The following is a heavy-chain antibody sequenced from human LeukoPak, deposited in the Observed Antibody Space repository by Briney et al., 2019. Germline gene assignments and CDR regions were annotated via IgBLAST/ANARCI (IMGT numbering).Heavy chain of an antibody. CDR1: GFTFSSYW. CDR3: ARVGITMVRGVIIGASSYYYYYMDV. D-gene: IGHD3-10*01. Sequence: GGSLRLSCAASGFTFSSYWMSWVRQAPGKGLEWVANIKQDGSEKYYVDSVKGRFTISRDNAKNSLYLQMNSLRAEDTAVYYCARVGITMVRGVIIGASSYYYYYMDVWVKGTTVTVSS. V-gene: IGHV3-7*01. CDR2: IKQDGSEK. J-gene: IGHJ6*03.